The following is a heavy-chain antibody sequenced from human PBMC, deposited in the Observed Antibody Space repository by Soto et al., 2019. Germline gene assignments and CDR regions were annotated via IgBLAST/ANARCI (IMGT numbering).Heavy chain of an antibody. CDR2: IYYSGST. CDR1: GASITSNNYY. Sequence: QLQLQESGPGLVKPSETLSLTCTVSGASITSNNYYWGWIRQPPGKGLEWIGDIYYSGSTYYNASLKSRVTMSVDTSKNQFSLKLRSVTAADTAVYYCARLVDFGAYGDIWGQGTMVTVSS. D-gene: IGHD3-10*01. V-gene: IGHV4-39*01. CDR3: ARLVDFGAYGDI. J-gene: IGHJ3*02.